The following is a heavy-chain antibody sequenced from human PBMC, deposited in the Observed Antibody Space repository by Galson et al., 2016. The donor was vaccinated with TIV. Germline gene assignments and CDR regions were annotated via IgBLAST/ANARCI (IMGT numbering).Heavy chain of an antibody. Sequence: SVKVSCKASGGTFGSFVFNWVRQAPGQGLEWMGDIIPLFGSANYAQKFQGRVTITADRSTSTVYMELTSLTSEDSALYYCAKDRNTAMDPYHFYYGMDVWGQGTTVTVSS. J-gene: IGHJ6*02. CDR3: AKDRNTAMDPYHFYYGMDV. D-gene: IGHD5-18*01. V-gene: IGHV1-69*06. CDR1: GGTFGSFV. CDR2: IIPLFGSA.